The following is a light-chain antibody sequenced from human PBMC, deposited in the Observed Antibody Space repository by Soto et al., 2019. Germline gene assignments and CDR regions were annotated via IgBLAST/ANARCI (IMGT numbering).Light chain of an antibody. CDR1: QSVSSN. CDR3: QQRTSWPLT. V-gene: IGKV3-11*01. CDR2: DAS. J-gene: IGKJ5*01. Sequence: DIILTQSPATLSLSPGERATLSCRASQSVSSNLAWYQRKPGQAPRLLIYDASNRATGIPARFSGSGSGTDFTLTISSLDPEDFAIYYCQQRTSWPLTFGQGTRLEI.